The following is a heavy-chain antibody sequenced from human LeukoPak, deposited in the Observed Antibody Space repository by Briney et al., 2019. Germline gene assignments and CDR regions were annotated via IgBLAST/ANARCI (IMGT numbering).Heavy chain of an antibody. Sequence: GGSLRLSCAASGFTFSDYYMSWIRQAPGMGLEWVSYISSSSSYTNYAGSVKGRFTISRDNAKNSLYLQMNSLRVEDTAVFYCARPYSSGWYGGFDLWGRGTLVTVSS. CDR1: GFTFSDYY. CDR3: ARPYSSGWYGGFDL. V-gene: IGHV3-11*03. D-gene: IGHD6-19*01. J-gene: IGHJ2*01. CDR2: ISSSSSYT.